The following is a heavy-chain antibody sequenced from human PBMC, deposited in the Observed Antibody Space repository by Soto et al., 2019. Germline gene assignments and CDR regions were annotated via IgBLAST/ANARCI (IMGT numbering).Heavy chain of an antibody. D-gene: IGHD5-18*01. CDR3: AKDTAMAPYYFDY. CDR1: GFTFSDYY. CDR2: ISSSGSTI. Sequence: GGSLRLSCAASGFTFSDYYMSWIRQAPGKGLEWVSYISSSGSTIYYADSVKGRFTISRDNAKNSLYLQMNSLRAEDTAVYHCAKDTAMAPYYFDYWGQGTLVTVSS. V-gene: IGHV3-11*01. J-gene: IGHJ4*02.